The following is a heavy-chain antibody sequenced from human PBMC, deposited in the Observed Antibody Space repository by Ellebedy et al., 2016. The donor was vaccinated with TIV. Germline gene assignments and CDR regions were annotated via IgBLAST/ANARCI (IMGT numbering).Heavy chain of an antibody. Sequence: PSETLSLTCIVSGGSISNYFWGWIRQPPGKGLEWIGYIHHSGTTSYNPSLKSRVTMSVDMPKNQFSLKLSSVTAADTAVYHCARQDYDILTGVRDAFDIWGQGTLVTVSS. D-gene: IGHD3-9*01. CDR3: ARQDYDILTGVRDAFDI. J-gene: IGHJ3*02. CDR1: GGSISNYF. CDR2: IHHSGTT. V-gene: IGHV4-59*01.